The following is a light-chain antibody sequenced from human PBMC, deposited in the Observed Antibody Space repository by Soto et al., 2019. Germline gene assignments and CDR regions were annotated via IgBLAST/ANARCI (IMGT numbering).Light chain of an antibody. Sequence: QSVVTQPPSASGTPGQRITISCSGSSSNIESHPVNWYQQVPGTAPKLLINTNNQRPSGVPDRFSGSKSGASASLAISGLQPEDEATYYCATWDDSRKGVFGTGTKVTVL. V-gene: IGLV1-44*01. J-gene: IGLJ1*01. CDR2: TNN. CDR1: SSNIESHP. CDR3: ATWDDSRKGV.